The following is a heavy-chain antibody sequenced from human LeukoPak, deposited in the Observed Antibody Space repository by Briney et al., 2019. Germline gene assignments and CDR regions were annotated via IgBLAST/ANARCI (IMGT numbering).Heavy chain of an antibody. CDR2: ISSSSSYI. Sequence: GGSLRLSCAASGFTLSSYSMNWVRQAPGKGLEWVSSISSSSSYIYYADSVKGRFTISRDNAKNSLYLQMNSLRAEDTAVYYCARGMVRGVISFGYYYMDVWGKGTTVTVSS. D-gene: IGHD3-10*01. CDR3: ARGMVRGVISFGYYYMDV. V-gene: IGHV3-21*01. J-gene: IGHJ6*03. CDR1: GFTLSSYS.